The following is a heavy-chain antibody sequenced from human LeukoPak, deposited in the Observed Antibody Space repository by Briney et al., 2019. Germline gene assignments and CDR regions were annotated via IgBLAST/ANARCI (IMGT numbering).Heavy chain of an antibody. Sequence: ASVKVSCKASGYIFINYGISWVRQAPGQGLEWMGWISVYNGNTDYAQKFQGRVTMTTDTSTTTAYMELRSLRSEDTAVYYCARGRYYDSSGSTTFDYWGQGTLVTVSS. CDR2: ISVYNGNT. J-gene: IGHJ4*02. CDR1: GYIFINYG. V-gene: IGHV1-18*01. D-gene: IGHD3-22*01. CDR3: ARGRYYDSSGSTTFDY.